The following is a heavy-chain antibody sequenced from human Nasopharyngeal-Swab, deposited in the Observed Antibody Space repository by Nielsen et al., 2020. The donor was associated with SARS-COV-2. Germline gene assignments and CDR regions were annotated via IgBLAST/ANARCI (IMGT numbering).Heavy chain of an antibody. D-gene: IGHD2-21*01. CDR1: GFTFSSYE. Sequence: GGSLRLSCAASGFTFSSYEMNWFRQAPGKGLEWVSYISSSGSTIYYADSVKGRFTISRDNAKNSLYLQMNSLRAEDTAVYYCARDRFRGYFDYWGQGTLVTVSS. CDR3: ARDRFRGYFDY. V-gene: IGHV3-48*03. CDR2: ISSSGSTI. J-gene: IGHJ4*02.